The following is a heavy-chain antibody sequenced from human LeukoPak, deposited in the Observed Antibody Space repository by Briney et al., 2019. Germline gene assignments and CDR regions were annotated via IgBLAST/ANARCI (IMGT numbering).Heavy chain of an antibody. V-gene: IGHV4-59*01. Sequence: SETLSLTCTVPGGSITSYYWSWIRQPPAKGLEWIGDIHYSGRTSYKPSLKSRVTISVDTSKILLSLTLRYVTAADTAVYYCARHRFGELDYWGQGTLVTVSS. CDR1: GGSITSYY. CDR2: IHYSGRT. J-gene: IGHJ4*02. D-gene: IGHD3-10*01. CDR3: ARHRFGELDY.